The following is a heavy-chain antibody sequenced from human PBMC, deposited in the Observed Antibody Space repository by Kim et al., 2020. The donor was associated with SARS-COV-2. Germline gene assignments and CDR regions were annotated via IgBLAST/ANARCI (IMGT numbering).Heavy chain of an antibody. Sequence: SETLSLTCAVYGGSFSGYNWSWIRQPPGKGLEWIGEINHSGSTNYNPSLKSRVTISVDTSKNQFSLKLSSVTAADTAVYYCARGAGQYDFWGGWERPRDHGYYYYMDVWGKGTTVTVSS. J-gene: IGHJ6*03. CDR3: ARGAGQYDFWGGWERPRDHGYYYYMDV. D-gene: IGHD3-3*01. CDR1: GGSFSGYN. V-gene: IGHV4-34*01. CDR2: INHSGST.